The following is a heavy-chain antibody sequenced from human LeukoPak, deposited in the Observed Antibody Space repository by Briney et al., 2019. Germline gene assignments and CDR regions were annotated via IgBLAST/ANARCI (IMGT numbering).Heavy chain of an antibody. CDR2: ISSIGST. CDR1: DDSFSTHY. V-gene: IGHV4-59*11. J-gene: IGHJ3*01. Sequence: KASETLSLTCSVSDDSFSTHYWTWIRHPPRKGLEWIGYISSIGSTNYNPSLKSRVTITVDTSKKQFSLKMTSVTAADTAVYYCARDPTTVTKGFDVWGQGTMVTVSS. CDR3: ARDPTTVTKGFDV. D-gene: IGHD4-17*01.